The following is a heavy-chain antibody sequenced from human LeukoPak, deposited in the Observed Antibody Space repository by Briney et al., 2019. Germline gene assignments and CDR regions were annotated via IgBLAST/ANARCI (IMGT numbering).Heavy chain of an antibody. D-gene: IGHD3-22*01. V-gene: IGHV3-23*01. CDR2: MCGSAGCT. CDR3: ARDRPNYHESNGHYYERDGDH. Sequence: GGSLRLSCAASGFTFNIYAMSWVRLAPGKGLQWVASMCGSAGCTFYTDSVKGRFTISRDNSNNSLYLEMNSLRAEDTAIYYCARDRPNYHESNGHYYERDGDHWGQGTLVTVSS. J-gene: IGHJ5*02. CDR1: GFTFNIYA.